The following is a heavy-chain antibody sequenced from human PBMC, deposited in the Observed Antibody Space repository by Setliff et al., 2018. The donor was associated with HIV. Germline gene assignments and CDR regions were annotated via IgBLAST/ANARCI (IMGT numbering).Heavy chain of an antibody. CDR1: GYTFTTYG. CDR3: AREGLWFGDRGYYMDV. Sequence: ASVKVSCKASGYTFTTYGITWVRQAPGQGLEWMGWIGTDNGNTNYAQKFQGRVTMTTDTSTSTVYMELGSLISDDTAVYYCAREGLWFGDRGYYMDVWVTGTAVTVSS. CDR2: IGTDNGNT. J-gene: IGHJ6*03. D-gene: IGHD3-10*01. V-gene: IGHV1-18*01.